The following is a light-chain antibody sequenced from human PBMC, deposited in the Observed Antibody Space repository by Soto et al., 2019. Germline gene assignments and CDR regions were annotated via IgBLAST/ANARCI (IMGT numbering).Light chain of an antibody. V-gene: IGKV3-15*01. CDR3: QKYNNWPPWT. Sequence: EIVMTQSPATLSVSPGERATLSCRASQSVSSNLAWYQQKPGQAPRLLIXGASTRATGIPARFSGSGSGTEFTLTISSLQSEDFAVYYCQKYNNWPPWTFGQGTKVDIK. J-gene: IGKJ1*01. CDR2: GAS. CDR1: QSVSSN.